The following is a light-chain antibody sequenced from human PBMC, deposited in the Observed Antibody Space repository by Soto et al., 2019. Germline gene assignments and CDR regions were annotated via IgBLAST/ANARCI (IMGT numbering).Light chain of an antibody. CDR2: KAS. CDR3: QQYNSYPT. J-gene: IGKJ4*01. CDR1: QSISSW. V-gene: IGKV1-5*03. Sequence: DIQMTQSPSTLSASVGDRVTITCRASQSISSWLAWYQQKPGKAPNLLIYKASSLESGVPSRFSGSGSGTKFTLTISSLQPDDFATYYCQQYNSYPTFGGGTKVEIK.